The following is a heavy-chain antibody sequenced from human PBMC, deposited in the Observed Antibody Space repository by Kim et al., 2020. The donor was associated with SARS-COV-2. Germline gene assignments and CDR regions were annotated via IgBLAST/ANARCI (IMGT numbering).Heavy chain of an antibody. Sequence: NTNYAQKLQGRVTMTTDTSTSTAYMELRSLRSDDTAVYYCARESQGYMDVWGQGTTVTVSS. J-gene: IGHJ6*02. CDR2: NT. D-gene: IGHD5-12*01. CDR3: ARESQGYMDV. V-gene: IGHV1-18*01.